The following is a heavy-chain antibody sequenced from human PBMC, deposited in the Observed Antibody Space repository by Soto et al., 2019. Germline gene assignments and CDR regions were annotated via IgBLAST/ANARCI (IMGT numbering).Heavy chain of an antibody. CDR2: INSDGSST. CDR1: GFTFSSYW. D-gene: IGHD2-15*01. CDR3: ARFVSGGSKGGMDV. V-gene: IGHV3-74*01. J-gene: IGHJ6*02. Sequence: GGSLRLSCAASGFTFSSYWMHWVRQAPGKGLVWVSRINSDGSSTSYADSVKGRFTISRDNAKNTLYLQMNSLRAEDTAVYYCARFVSGGSKGGMDVWGQGTTVTVSS.